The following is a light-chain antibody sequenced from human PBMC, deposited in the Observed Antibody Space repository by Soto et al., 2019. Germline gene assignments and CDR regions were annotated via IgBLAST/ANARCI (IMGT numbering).Light chain of an antibody. CDR1: SSDVGGYNY. J-gene: IGLJ1*01. V-gene: IGLV2-14*01. CDR2: EVS. Sequence: QSALTQPASVSGSPGQSITISCTGTSSDVGGYNYVSWYQQHPGKAPKLMIYEVSNRPSGVSHRFSGSKSGNTASLTISGLQAEDEADYYCCSHTSSSPYVFGTGTSSPS. CDR3: CSHTSSSPYV.